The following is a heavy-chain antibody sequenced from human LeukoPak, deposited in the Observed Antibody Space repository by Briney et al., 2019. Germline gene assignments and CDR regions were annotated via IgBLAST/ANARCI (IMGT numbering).Heavy chain of an antibody. V-gene: IGHV3-48*02. D-gene: IGHD3-22*01. CDR2: ISSSSSTI. CDR1: GFTFSSYS. Sequence: PGGSLRLSCAASGFTFSSYSMNWVRQAPRKGLEWVSYISSSSSTIYYADSVKGRFTISRDNAKNSLYLRMNSLRDEDTAVYYCAREAVYYDSSGYNPNYYFDYWGQGTLVTVSS. CDR3: AREAVYYDSSGYNPNYYFDY. J-gene: IGHJ4*02.